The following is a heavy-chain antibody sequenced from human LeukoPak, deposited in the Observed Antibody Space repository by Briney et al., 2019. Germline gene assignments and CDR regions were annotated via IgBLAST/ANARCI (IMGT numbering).Heavy chain of an antibody. J-gene: IGHJ4*02. CDR1: GGSISSSSYY. CDR3: ARDVFSYGPVVVVAAISDY. CDR2: IYHSGST. D-gene: IGHD2-15*01. V-gene: IGHV4-39*07. Sequence: PSETLSLTCTVSGGSISSSSYYWGWIRQPPGKGLEWIGEIYHSGSTNYNPSLKSRVTISVDKSKNQFSLKLSSVTAADTAVYYCARDVFSYGPVVVVAAISDYWGQGTLVTVSS.